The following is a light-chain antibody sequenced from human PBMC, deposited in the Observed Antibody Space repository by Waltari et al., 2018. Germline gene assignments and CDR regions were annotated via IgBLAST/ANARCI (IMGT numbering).Light chain of an antibody. CDR2: AAS. CDR1: QGISTY. CDR3: QQLYTYPYT. Sequence: IQLTQSPSSLSASVGDRVTITCRSSQGISTYLAWYQQKPGEAPKLPIYAASTLQSGVPSRFSGSGSGTDFTLTISSLQPEDFATYYCQQLYTYPYTFGQGTKLEIK. J-gene: IGKJ2*01. V-gene: IGKV1-9*01.